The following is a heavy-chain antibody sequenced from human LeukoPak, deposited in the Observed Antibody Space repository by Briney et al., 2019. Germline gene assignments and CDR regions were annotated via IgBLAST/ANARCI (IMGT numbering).Heavy chain of an antibody. D-gene: IGHD2-21*02. CDR3: ARGGSVVVTAMNFDY. J-gene: IGHJ4*02. CDR1: GGTFSSYA. CDR2: ISAYNGNT. Sequence: ASVKVSCKASGGTFSSYAISWVRQAPGQGLEWMGWISAYNGNTNYAQKLQGRVTMTTDTSTSTAYMELRSLRSDDTAVYYCARGGSVVVTAMNFDYWGQGTLVTVSS. V-gene: IGHV1-18*01.